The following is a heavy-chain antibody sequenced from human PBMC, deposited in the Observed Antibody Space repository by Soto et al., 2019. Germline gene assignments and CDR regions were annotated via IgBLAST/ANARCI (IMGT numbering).Heavy chain of an antibody. CDR2: IYWDDDK. V-gene: IGHV2-5*02. Sequence: QITLRESGPTLVKPTQTLTLTCTFSGVSLTTSGVGVGWIRQPPGKALEWLALIYWDDDKRYSPSLKNRLAITKDTSQNQVVLTMTNMDPVDTATYYCARAGRTWYYNMFEHWGQGTLVTVSS. D-gene: IGHD3-9*01. J-gene: IGHJ4*02. CDR1: GVSLTTSGVG. CDR3: ARAGRTWYYNMFEH.